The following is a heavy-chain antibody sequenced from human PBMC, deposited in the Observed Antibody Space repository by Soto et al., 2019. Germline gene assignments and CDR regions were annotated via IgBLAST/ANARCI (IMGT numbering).Heavy chain of an antibody. J-gene: IGHJ4*02. CDR1: GFTFSTYA. V-gene: IGHV3-30*14. CDR3: ARDRSMIVVVPGY. D-gene: IGHD3-22*01. Sequence: GGSLRLSCAASGFTFSTYAMHWVRQAPGKGLEWVALISFDGSNKYYADSVKGRFTISRDNSRNTVYLQMNSLRPEDTAVYYCARDRSMIVVVPGYWGQGTLVTVSS. CDR2: ISFDGSNK.